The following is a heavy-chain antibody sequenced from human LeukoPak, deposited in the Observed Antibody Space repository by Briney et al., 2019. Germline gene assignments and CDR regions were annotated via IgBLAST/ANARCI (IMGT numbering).Heavy chain of an antibody. V-gene: IGHV1-2*04. CDR1: GSTFTGYY. J-gene: IGHJ6*04. CDR3: ATSSGWYYYGMDV. D-gene: IGHD6-19*01. Sequence: ASVKVSCKASGSTFTGYYMHWVRQAPGQGLEWMGWINPNSGGTNYAQKFQGWVTMTRDTSISTAYMELSRLRSDDTAVYYCATSSGWYYYGMDVWGKGTTVTVSS. CDR2: INPNSGGT.